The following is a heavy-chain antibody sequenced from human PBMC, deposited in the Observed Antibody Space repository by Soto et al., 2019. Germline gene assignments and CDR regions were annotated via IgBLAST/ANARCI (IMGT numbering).Heavy chain of an antibody. CDR1: GGNPRNSA. Sequence: QVHLLLQSGAEVKKPGSSVKVACKASGGNPRNSAISWVRQAPGQGLEWMGGIIPVFGISSPAQNFQGRVSITANESTRTAYMELSSLRSEEPAVYFCAGGRIVVAGSSAYYSMDVWGQGTTVTVSS. D-gene: IGHD6-19*01. CDR3: AGGRIVVAGSSAYYSMDV. V-gene: IGHV1-69*01. CDR2: IIPVFGIS. J-gene: IGHJ6*02.